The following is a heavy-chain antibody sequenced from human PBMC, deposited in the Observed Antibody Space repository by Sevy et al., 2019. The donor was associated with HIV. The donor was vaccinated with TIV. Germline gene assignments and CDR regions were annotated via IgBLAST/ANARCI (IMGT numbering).Heavy chain of an antibody. CDR1: GFTFSSYG. D-gene: IGHD4-17*01. J-gene: IGHJ4*02. Sequence: GGSLRLSCAASGFTFSSYGMHWVRQAPGKGLEWVAVISYDGSNKYYADSVKGRFTISRDNSKNTLYLQMNSRRAEDTAVYYCAKDGGAGTTVVSEFEYWGQGTLVTVSS. CDR2: ISYDGSNK. V-gene: IGHV3-30*18. CDR3: AKDGGAGTTVVSEFEY.